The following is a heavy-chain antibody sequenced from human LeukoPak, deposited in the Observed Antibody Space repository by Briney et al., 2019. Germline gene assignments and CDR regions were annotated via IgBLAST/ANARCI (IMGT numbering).Heavy chain of an antibody. Sequence: SQTLSLTCTVSGASICSGNSYWSWIRQPAGKGLEWIGRIYTSGRTNLNPALKSRVTLSLDTSKNQFSLNLTSVAAADTAVYYCVRGHNSGWSDFDYWGQGTLVTVSS. D-gene: IGHD6-19*01. V-gene: IGHV4-61*02. J-gene: IGHJ4*02. CDR2: IYTSGRT. CDR1: GASICSGNSY. CDR3: VRGHNSGWSDFDY.